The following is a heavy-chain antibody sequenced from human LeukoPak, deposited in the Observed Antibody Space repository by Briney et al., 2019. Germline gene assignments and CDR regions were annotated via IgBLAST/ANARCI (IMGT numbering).Heavy chain of an antibody. V-gene: IGHV4-34*01. CDR2: INHSGST. Sequence: SETLSLTCAVYGESFSGHYWTWIRQPPGRGLEWIGEINHSGSTTSNPSLNNRVTISVDTSKNQFSLKLTSVTAVDTAVYYCARPRYGSGSLDSWGQGTLVTVSS. J-gene: IGHJ4*02. D-gene: IGHD3-10*01. CDR3: ARPRYGSGSLDS. CDR1: GESFSGHY.